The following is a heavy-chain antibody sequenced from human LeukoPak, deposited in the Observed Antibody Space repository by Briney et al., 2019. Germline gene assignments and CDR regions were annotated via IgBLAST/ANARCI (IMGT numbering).Heavy chain of an antibody. CDR2: ISYDGSNK. V-gene: IGHV3-30*18. J-gene: IGHJ4*02. CDR1: GFTFSSYG. CDR3: AKDRDGLAVAGFGAYFDY. Sequence: GGSLRLSCAASGFTFSSYGMHWVRQAPGKGLEWVAVISYDGSNKYYADSVKGRFTISRDNSKNTLYLQMNSLKAEDTAVYYCAKDRDGLAVAGFGAYFDYWGQGTLVTVSS. D-gene: IGHD6-19*01.